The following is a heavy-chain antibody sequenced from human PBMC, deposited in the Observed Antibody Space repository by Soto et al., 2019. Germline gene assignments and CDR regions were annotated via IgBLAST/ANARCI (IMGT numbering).Heavy chain of an antibody. D-gene: IGHD1-20*01. CDR1: GGSISSGDYY. Sequence: QVQLQESGPGLVKPSQTLSLTCTVSGGSISSGDYYWSWIRQPPGKGLEWIGYIYYSGSTYYSPSLTSRLTMSVDTSNNQFSLKLTSVTAADTAVYYCARERAITGPRSRQLDYWGQGTLVTVSS. CDR3: ARERAITGPRSRQLDY. J-gene: IGHJ4*02. CDR2: IYYSGST. V-gene: IGHV4-30-4*01.